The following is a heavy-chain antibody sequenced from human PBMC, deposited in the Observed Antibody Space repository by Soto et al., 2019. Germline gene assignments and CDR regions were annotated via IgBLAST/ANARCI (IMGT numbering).Heavy chain of an antibody. CDR3: ASPKDRGVAVDFDY. CDR1: GGSISSGGYS. D-gene: IGHD2-15*01. J-gene: IGHJ4*02. CDR2: IYYSGST. V-gene: IGHV4-30-2*03. Sequence: ASETLSLTCAVSGGSISSGGYSWSWIRQPPGKGLEWIGYIYYSGSTYYNPSLKSRVTISVDTSKNQFSLKLSSVTAADTAVYYCASPKDRGVAVDFDYWGQGTLVTVSS.